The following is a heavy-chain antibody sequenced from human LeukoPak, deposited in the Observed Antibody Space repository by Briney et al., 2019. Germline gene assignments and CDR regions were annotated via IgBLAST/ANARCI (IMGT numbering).Heavy chain of an antibody. Sequence: SETLSLTCAVYGGSFSGYYWSWIRQPPGKGLEWIGEINHSGSTNYNHSLRSRVTISVDTSKNQFSLKLSSVTAADTAVYYCARGGGRYSSSPFDYWGQGTLVTVSS. CDR3: ARGGGRYSSSPFDY. D-gene: IGHD6-6*01. V-gene: IGHV4-34*01. CDR2: INHSGST. J-gene: IGHJ4*02. CDR1: GGSFSGYY.